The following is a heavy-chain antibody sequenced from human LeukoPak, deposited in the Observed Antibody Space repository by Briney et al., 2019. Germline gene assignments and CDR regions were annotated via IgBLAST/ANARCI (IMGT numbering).Heavy chain of an antibody. V-gene: IGHV3-66*02. D-gene: IGHD3-22*01. CDR2: VYSGGHT. J-gene: IGHJ4*02. CDR1: GLIVSNNY. Sequence: GGSLRLSCAASGLIVSNNYMSWVRQAPGKGLEWVSIVYSGGHTYYADSVKGRFTISRDNSKNTLYLQMNSLRAEDTAVYYCARDRASYYYDSSGYCLDYWGQGTLVTVSS. CDR3: ARDRASYYYDSSGYCLDY.